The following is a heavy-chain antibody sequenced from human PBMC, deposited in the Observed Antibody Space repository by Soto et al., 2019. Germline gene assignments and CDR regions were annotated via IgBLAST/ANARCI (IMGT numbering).Heavy chain of an antibody. D-gene: IGHD6-19*01. V-gene: IGHV1-8*01. CDR3: ASLPRGRGWYGHYYYGMDV. Sequence: QVQLVQSGAEVKKPGASVKVSCKASGYTFTSYDINWVRQATGQGLEWMGWMNPNSGNTGYAQKFQGRVTMTRNTSISTAYMELSSLRSEDTAVYYCASLPRGRGWYGHYYYGMDVWGQGTTVTVSS. J-gene: IGHJ6*02. CDR2: MNPNSGNT. CDR1: GYTFTSYD.